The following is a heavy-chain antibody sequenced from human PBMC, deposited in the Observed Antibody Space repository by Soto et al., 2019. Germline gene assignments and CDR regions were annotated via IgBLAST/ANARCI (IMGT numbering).Heavy chain of an antibody. J-gene: IGHJ4*02. Sequence: QVQLVQSGAEVKKPGASVRVSYKASGYTFRNFGYSWLRQAPGQRPEWMGWIAAYNGDTNFAPSLRGRLTMTTDTSTTTVYMELNSLTSDDTAVYYCARDRGTYFDYWGQGTLVNVSS. V-gene: IGHV1-18*01. CDR1: GYTFRNFG. CDR3: ARDRGTYFDY. CDR2: IAAYNGDT.